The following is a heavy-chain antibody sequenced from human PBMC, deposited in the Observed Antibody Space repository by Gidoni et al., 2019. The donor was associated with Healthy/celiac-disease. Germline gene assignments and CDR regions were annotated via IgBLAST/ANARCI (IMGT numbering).Heavy chain of an antibody. CDR2: IYYSGST. V-gene: IGHV4-39*01. CDR1: GGSISSRSYY. D-gene: IGHD6-19*01. Sequence: QLQLQASGPGLVKPSETLSLTCTVSGGSISSRSYYWGWIRQPPGKGLEWIGSIYYSGSTYYNPSLKSRVTISVDTSKNQFSLKLSSVTAADTAVYYCARQGIAVAGGYYYYGMDVWGQGTTVTVSS. CDR3: ARQGIAVAGGYYYYGMDV. J-gene: IGHJ6*02.